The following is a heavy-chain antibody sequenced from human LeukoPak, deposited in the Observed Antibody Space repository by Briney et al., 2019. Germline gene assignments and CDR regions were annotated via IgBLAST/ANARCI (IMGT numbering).Heavy chain of an antibody. CDR3: ARQDKDVWNYYNMDV. CDR2: IHHSGST. D-gene: IGHD3-3*01. J-gene: IGHJ6*03. CDR1: GGSFSGYY. V-gene: IGHV4-34*01. Sequence: SETLSLTCAVSGGSFSGYYWSWIRQPPGKGLEWIGEIHHSGSTRYNPSLKSRLTVSIDTSNYQFSLNLSSVTAADTAVYYCARQDKDVWNYYNMDVGGKGTTVTVSS.